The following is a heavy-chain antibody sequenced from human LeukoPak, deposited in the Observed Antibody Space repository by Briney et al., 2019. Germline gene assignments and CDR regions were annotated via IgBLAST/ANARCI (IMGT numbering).Heavy chain of an antibody. Sequence: QSGGSLRLSCSASGFTLSSYAMHWVRQAPGKGLEWVSVIYSGGSTYYADSVKGRFTISRDNSRNTLYLQMNSLRAEDTAVYYCARMPTVDDAFDIWGQGTMVTVSS. CDR3: ARMPTVDDAFDI. CDR1: GFTLSSYA. V-gene: IGHV3-66*01. J-gene: IGHJ3*02. D-gene: IGHD4-23*01. CDR2: IYSGGST.